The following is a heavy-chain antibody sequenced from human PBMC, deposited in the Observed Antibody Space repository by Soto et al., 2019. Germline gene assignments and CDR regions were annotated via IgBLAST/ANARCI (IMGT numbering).Heavy chain of an antibody. J-gene: IGHJ3*02. CDR3: ARVRHYDSSGYYYLTRAPFDI. CDR1: GFTFSSYE. V-gene: IGHV3-48*03. CDR2: ISSSGSTI. D-gene: IGHD3-22*01. Sequence: GGSLRLSCAASGFTFSSYEMNWVRQAPGKGLEWVSYISSSGSTIYYADSVKGRFTISRDNAKNSLYLQMNSLRAEDTTVYYCARVRHYDSSGYYYLTRAPFDIWGQGTMVTVSS.